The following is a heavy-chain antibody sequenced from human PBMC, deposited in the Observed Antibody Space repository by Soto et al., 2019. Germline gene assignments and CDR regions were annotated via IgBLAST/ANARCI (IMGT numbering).Heavy chain of an antibody. J-gene: IGHJ3*02. CDR3: ATDKVAFDM. V-gene: IGHV1-2*02. CDR2: INTKTGGT. D-gene: IGHD3-9*01. Sequence: ASVKVSCKASGGTFSTNTISWVRQAPGQGLEWMGWINTKTGGTKYAQKFQGRVTMTRDTSINTAYMEVSRLRSDDTAVYYCATDKVAFDMWGQGTMVTVSS. CDR1: GGTFSTNT.